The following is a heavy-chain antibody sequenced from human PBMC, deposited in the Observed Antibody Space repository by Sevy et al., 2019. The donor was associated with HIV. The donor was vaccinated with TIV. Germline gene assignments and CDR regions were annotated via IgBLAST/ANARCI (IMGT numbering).Heavy chain of an antibody. Sequence: GGSLRLSCAASGFTFSSYGMHWVRQAPGKGLEWVAVIWYDGSNKYYADSVKGRFTISRDNSKNTLYLQMNSLRAEDTAVYYCARDGAGSSRLYFDYWGQGTLVTVSS. CDR2: IWYDGSNK. J-gene: IGHJ4*02. V-gene: IGHV3-33*01. D-gene: IGHD6-13*01. CDR1: GFTFSSYG. CDR3: ARDGAGSSRLYFDY.